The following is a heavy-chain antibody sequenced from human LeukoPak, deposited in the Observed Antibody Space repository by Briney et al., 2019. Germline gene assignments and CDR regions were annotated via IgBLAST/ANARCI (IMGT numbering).Heavy chain of an antibody. D-gene: IGHD4-4*01. Sequence: GGSLRLSCAATGFSFSSYAMYWVRQAPGKGLEWVSAISGSGGSTYYADSVKGRFTISRDNSKSTGYLQIHSLRAEDTAVYYCAKGNREVFDYWGQGTLVTVSS. CDR2: ISGSGGST. CDR3: AKGNREVFDY. V-gene: IGHV3-23*01. J-gene: IGHJ4*02. CDR1: GFSFSSYA.